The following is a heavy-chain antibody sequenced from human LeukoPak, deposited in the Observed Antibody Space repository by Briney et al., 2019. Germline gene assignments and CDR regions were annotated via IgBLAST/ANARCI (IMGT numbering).Heavy chain of an antibody. CDR3: ARDLDRAAGTNYGMDV. CDR1: GFTFSSYA. Sequence: GGSLRLSCAASGFTFSSYAMSWVRQAPGKGLEWVSAISGSGGSTYYADSVKGRFTISRDNSKNTLYLQMNSLRAEDTAVYYCARDLDRAAGTNYGMDVWGQGTTVTVSS. V-gene: IGHV3-23*01. J-gene: IGHJ6*02. D-gene: IGHD6-13*01. CDR2: ISGSGGST.